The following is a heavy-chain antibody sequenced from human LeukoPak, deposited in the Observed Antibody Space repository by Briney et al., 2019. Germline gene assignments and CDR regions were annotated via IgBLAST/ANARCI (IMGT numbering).Heavy chain of an antibody. CDR3: ARGLDYGDNYNWFDP. CDR2: IYTSGST. D-gene: IGHD4-17*01. J-gene: IGHJ5*02. V-gene: IGHV4-61*02. CDR1: GGSISSGSYY. Sequence: SETLSLTCTVSGGSISSGSYYWSWIRQPAGKGLEWIGRIYTSGSTNYNPSLKSRVTISVDTSKNQFSLKLSSVTAADTAVYYCARGLDYGDNYNWFDPWGQGTLVTVSS.